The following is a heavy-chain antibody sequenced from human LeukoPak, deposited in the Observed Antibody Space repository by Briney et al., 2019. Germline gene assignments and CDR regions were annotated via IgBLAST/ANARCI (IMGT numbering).Heavy chain of an antibody. V-gene: IGHV3-30*02. J-gene: IGHJ4*02. CDR2: IRYDGSNK. Sequence: GGSLRLSCAASGFTFTNYGMHWVRQAPGKGLEWVAFIRYDGSNKYYADSVKGRFTISRDNSKNTLYLQMNSLRAEDTAAYYCAKETVTTTPFDYWGQGTLVTVSS. CDR1: GFTFTNYG. D-gene: IGHD4-17*01. CDR3: AKETVTTTPFDY.